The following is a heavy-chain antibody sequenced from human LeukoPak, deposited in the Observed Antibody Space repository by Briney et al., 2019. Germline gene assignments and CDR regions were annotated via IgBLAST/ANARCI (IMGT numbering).Heavy chain of an antibody. CDR2: INPSGGST. D-gene: IGHD2-2*01. V-gene: IGHV1-46*01. Sequence: ASVKVSCKASGYTFTSYYMHWVRQAPGQGLEWMGIINPSGGSTSYAQKFQGKVTMTRDTSTSTVYMELSSLRSEDTAVYYCASGSPAPYYFDYWGQGTLVTVSS. J-gene: IGHJ4*02. CDR3: ASGSPAPYYFDY. CDR1: GYTFTSYY.